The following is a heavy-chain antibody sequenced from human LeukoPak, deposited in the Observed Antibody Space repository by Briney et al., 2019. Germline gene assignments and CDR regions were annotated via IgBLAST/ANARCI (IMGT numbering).Heavy chain of an antibody. V-gene: IGHV3-23*01. Sequence: GGSLRLSYAASGFTFSSYAMSWVRQAPGKGLEWVSAIGGSGGSTYYADSVKGRFTISRDNSKNTLYLQMNSLRAEDTAVYYCAKDLRDAFDIWGQGTMVTVSS. J-gene: IGHJ3*02. CDR1: GFTFSSYA. CDR3: AKDLRDAFDI. CDR2: IGGSGGST.